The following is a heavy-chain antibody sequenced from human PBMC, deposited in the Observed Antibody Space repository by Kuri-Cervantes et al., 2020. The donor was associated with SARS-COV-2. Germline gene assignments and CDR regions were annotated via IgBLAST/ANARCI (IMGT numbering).Heavy chain of an antibody. J-gene: IGHJ4*02. CDR1: GFIFSNYA. CDR2: ISHSGSTI. D-gene: IGHD6-19*01. V-gene: IGHV3-23*01. Sequence: GGSLRLSCAASGFIFSNYAMSWVRQAPGKGLEWVSTISHSGSTIHYADSVKGRFTISRDSSKNTLFLRMYSLRGGDTAIYYCAREGYSSGQDSDSWGQGALVTVSS. CDR3: AREGYSSGQDSDS.